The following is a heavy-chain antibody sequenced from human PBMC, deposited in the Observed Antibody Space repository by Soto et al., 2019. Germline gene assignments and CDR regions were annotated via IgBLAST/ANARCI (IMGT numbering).Heavy chain of an antibody. CDR3: ARGPTHYYDSSGYYHYYYYGMDV. CDR1: GYTFTSYD. Sequence: QVQLVQSGAEVKKPGASVKVSCKASGYTFTSYDINWVRQATGQGLEWMGWMNPNSGNTGYAQKFQGRVTMTRNTSRSTAYMELSSLRSEDTAVYYCARGPTHYYDSSGYYHYYYYGMDVWGHGTTVTVSS. V-gene: IGHV1-8*01. J-gene: IGHJ6*02. CDR2: MNPNSGNT. D-gene: IGHD3-22*01.